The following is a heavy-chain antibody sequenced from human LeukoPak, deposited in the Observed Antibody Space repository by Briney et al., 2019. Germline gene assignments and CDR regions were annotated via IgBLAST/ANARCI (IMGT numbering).Heavy chain of an antibody. CDR2: IRFDGSNK. CDR1: GFTFSSNG. V-gene: IGHV3-30*02. Sequence: GGSLSLSCAASGFTFSSNGMHWVRQAPGKGLEWVAFIRFDGSNKYYADSVKGRFSITRDKSKNTVYLQMSSLTAEDTAVYYCAKDRTPDGYNSGWCDFWGQGTLVTVSS. J-gene: IGHJ4*02. CDR3: AKDRTPDGYNSGWCDF. D-gene: IGHD6-19*01.